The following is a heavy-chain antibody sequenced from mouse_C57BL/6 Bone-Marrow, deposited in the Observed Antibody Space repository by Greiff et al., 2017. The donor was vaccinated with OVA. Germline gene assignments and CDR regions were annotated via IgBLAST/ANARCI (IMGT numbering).Heavy chain of an antibody. D-gene: IGHD1-1*01. V-gene: IGHV1-85*01. Sequence: QVQLKESGPELVKPGASVKLSCKASGYTFTSYDINWVKQRPGQGLEWIGWIYPRDGSTKYNEKFKGKATLTVDTSSSTAYMELHSLTSEDSAVYFCARCSYYYGSSPYAMDYWGQGTSVTVSS. CDR1: GYTFTSYD. J-gene: IGHJ4*01. CDR2: IYPRDGST. CDR3: ARCSYYYGSSPYAMDY.